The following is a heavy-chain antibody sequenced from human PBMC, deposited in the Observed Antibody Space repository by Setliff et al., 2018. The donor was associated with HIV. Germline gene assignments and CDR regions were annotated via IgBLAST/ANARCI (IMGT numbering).Heavy chain of an antibody. CDR1: GGSISSHC. Sequence: PSETLSLTCTVSGGSISSHCWSWIRQSPGKGLQWIGRIHTSGNTNYNPSLKSRVTISVDTSKSQFSLKLSSLTAADTAVYYCARGRTQWPNYNYFDPWGLGTLVTVSS. D-gene: IGHD6-19*01. CDR2: IHTSGNT. V-gene: IGHV4-4*07. J-gene: IGHJ5*02. CDR3: ARGRTQWPNYNYFDP.